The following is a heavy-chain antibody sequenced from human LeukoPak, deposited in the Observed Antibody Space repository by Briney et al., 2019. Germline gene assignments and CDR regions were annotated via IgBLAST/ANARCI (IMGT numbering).Heavy chain of an antibody. J-gene: IGHJ4*02. Sequence: GGSVRLSCAASGFTVSSNYMSWVRQAPGKGLEWVSVIYSGGSTYYADSVKGRFTISRDNSKNTLYLQMNSLRAEDTAVYYCARDLPAYDSSGFDYWGQGTLVTVSS. V-gene: IGHV3-66*02. CDR2: IYSGGST. D-gene: IGHD3-22*01. CDR3: ARDLPAYDSSGFDY. CDR1: GFTVSSNY.